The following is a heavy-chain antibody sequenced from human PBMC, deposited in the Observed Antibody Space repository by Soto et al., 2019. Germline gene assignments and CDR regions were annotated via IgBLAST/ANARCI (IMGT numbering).Heavy chain of an antibody. V-gene: IGHV3-30*18. CDR3: TKSSGGSSSVGMDY. J-gene: IGHJ4*02. D-gene: IGHD6-6*01. Sequence: GGSLRLSCAASGFTFSSYGMHWVRQAPGKGLEWVAVISYDGSNKYYADSVKGRFTISRDNSKNTLSLQMTALRVEDSSVYYCTKSSGGSSSVGMDYWGPGTLVTVPQ. CDR2: ISYDGSNK. CDR1: GFTFSSYG.